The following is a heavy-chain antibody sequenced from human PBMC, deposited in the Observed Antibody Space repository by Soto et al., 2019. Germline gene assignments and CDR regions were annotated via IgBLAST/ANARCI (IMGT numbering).Heavy chain of an antibody. CDR3: AMDPAAAGRSVDGMDV. V-gene: IGHV3-23*01. CDR2: ISGSGGST. CDR1: GFTFSSYA. J-gene: IGHJ6*02. Sequence: GGSLRLSCAASGFTFSSYAMSWVRQAPGKGLEWVSAISGSGGSTYYADSVKGRFTISRDNSKNTLYLQMNSLRAEDTAVYYCAMDPAAAGRSVDGMDVWGQGTTVTVSS. D-gene: IGHD6-13*01.